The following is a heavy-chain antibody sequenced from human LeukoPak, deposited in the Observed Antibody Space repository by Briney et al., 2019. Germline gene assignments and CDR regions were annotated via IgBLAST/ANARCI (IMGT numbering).Heavy chain of an antibody. V-gene: IGHV4-4*07. Sequence: SETLSPTCTVSGGSVSNYYWSWIRQPAGKGLEWIGRIHTSGSTNYDPSLKSRVTMSVDTSKSQFSLKLSSVTAADTAVYYCARMVGATRCDIWGQGTMVTVSS. CDR2: IHTSGST. J-gene: IGHJ3*02. D-gene: IGHD1-26*01. CDR1: GGSVSNYY. CDR3: ARMVGATRCDI.